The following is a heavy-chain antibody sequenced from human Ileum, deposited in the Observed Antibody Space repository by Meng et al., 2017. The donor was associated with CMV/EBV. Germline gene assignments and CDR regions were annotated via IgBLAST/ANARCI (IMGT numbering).Heavy chain of an antibody. CDR1: GGSFSGYY. V-gene: IGHV4-34*01. D-gene: IGHD4-11*01. J-gene: IGHJ4*02. CDR3: ARARHYSNLDY. CDR2: INHSGST. Sequence: SETLSLTCAVYGGSFSGYYGSWIRQPPGKGLEWIGEINHSGSTNYNPSLKSRVTISGDTSKNQFSLKLSSVTAADTAVYYCARARHYSNLDYWGQGTLVTVSS.